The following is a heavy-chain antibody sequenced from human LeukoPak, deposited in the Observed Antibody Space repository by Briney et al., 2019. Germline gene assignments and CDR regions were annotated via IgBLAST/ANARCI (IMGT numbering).Heavy chain of an antibody. CDR2: IYPDDSDT. Sequence: GESLKISCKGSGYTFTNYWIGWVRQVPGKGLEWMGIIYPDDSDTRYRPSFQGQVTISADKSISTAYLQWSSLKASDTAMYYCARHSVDTAMVFWGQGTLVTVSS. V-gene: IGHV5-51*01. CDR3: ARHSVDTAMVF. J-gene: IGHJ4*02. CDR1: GYTFTNYW. D-gene: IGHD5-18*01.